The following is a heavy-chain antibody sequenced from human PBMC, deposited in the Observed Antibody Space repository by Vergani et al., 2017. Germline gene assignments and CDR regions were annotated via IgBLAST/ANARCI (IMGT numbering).Heavy chain of an antibody. J-gene: IGHJ4*02. Sequence: EVQLVESGGGLVQPGRSLRLSCAASGFTFDDYAMHWVRQAPGKGLEWVSGISWNSGSIGYADSVKGRFTISRDNAKNSLYLQMNSLRAEDTALYYCAKGMRFDFWSGHSFDYWGQGTLVTVSS. CDR1: GFTFDDYA. CDR3: AKGMRFDFWSGHSFDY. V-gene: IGHV3-9*01. D-gene: IGHD3-3*01. CDR2: ISWNSGSI.